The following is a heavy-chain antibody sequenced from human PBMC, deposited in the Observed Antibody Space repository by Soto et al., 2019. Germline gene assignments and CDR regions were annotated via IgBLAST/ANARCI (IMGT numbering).Heavy chain of an antibody. CDR3: ATSIIPRMIAFDI. CDR1: GFTFSSYG. J-gene: IGHJ3*02. Sequence: GGSLRLSCAASGFTFSSYGMHWVRQAPGKGLEWVAVIWYDGSNKYYADFVKGRFTISRDNSKNTLYLQMNSLRAEDTAVYYCATSIIPRMIAFDIWGKGTMVTVSS. CDR2: IWYDGSNK. D-gene: IGHD2-21*01. V-gene: IGHV3-33*01.